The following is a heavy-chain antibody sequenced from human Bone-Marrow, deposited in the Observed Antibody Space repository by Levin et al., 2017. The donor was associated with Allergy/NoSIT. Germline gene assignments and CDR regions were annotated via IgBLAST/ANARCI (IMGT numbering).Heavy chain of an antibody. CDR1: GGSISSGSYY. J-gene: IGHJ5*02. Sequence: ESLKISCTVSGGSISSGSYYWGWIRQPPGKGLEWIGTIYYSGRTYYNPSLKSRVTISVDTSKNQFSLKLNSVTAADTAVYYCARGGYCSGSSCLGWFDPWGQGTLVTVSS. CDR3: ARGGYCSGSSCLGWFDP. D-gene: IGHD2-15*01. CDR2: IYYSGRT. V-gene: IGHV4-39*07.